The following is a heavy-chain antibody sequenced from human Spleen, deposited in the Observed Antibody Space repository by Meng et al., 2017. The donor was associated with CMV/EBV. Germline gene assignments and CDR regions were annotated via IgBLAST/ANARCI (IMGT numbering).Heavy chain of an antibody. CDR1: GFTFDDYA. V-gene: IGHV3-9*01. CDR3: ARELGGYSHGKNSGYHRYGMDV. CDR2: ISWNSGSI. Sequence: GGSLRLSCAASGFTFDDYAMHWVRQAPGKGLEWVSGISWNSGSIGYADSVKGRFTISRDNAKNSLYLQMNSLRAEDTAVYYCARELGGYSHGKNSGYHRYGMDVWGQGTTVTVSS. J-gene: IGHJ6*02. D-gene: IGHD5-18*01.